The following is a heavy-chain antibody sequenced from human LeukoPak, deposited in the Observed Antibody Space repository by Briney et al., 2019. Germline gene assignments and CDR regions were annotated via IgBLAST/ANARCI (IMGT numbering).Heavy chain of an antibody. Sequence: SETLPLTCTVSGFSISSGHYWGWIRQPPGKGLEWIGYIYHSGSTNYNPSLKSRVTISIDTSKNQFSLDLSSVTAADTAVYYCGSLGCSGGACYAGLYYYYMNVGGTGTTVTVS. J-gene: IGHJ6*03. V-gene: IGHV4-38-2*02. CDR3: GSLGCSGGACYAGLYYYYMNV. CDR1: GFSISSGHY. D-gene: IGHD2-21*01. CDR2: IYHSGST.